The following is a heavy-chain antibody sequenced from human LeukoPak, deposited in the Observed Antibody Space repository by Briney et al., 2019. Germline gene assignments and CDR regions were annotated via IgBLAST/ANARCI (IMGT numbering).Heavy chain of an antibody. CDR2: IYPRGST. Sequence: SETLSLTCAVSGGSISSGSYSWSWIRQPPGKGLEWIGYIYPRGSTYYNPSLKSRVILSLDKSANQFSLNLSSVTAADTAVYYCARDSGYCSSTSCYVYYYMDVWGKGTTVTVSS. J-gene: IGHJ6*03. CDR1: GGSISSGSYS. D-gene: IGHD2-2*01. CDR3: ARDSGYCSSTSCYVYYYMDV. V-gene: IGHV4-30-2*01.